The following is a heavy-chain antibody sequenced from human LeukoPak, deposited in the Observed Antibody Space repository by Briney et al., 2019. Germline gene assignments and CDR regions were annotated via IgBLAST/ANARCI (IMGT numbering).Heavy chain of an antibody. CDR2: ISSSSSTI. CDR3: ATGYSYGFDY. J-gene: IGHJ4*02. CDR1: GFTFSSYS. Sequence: GGSLRLSCAASGFTFSSYSMNWVRQASGKGLEWVSYISSSSSTIYYADSVKGRFTISRDNAKNSLYLQMNSLRAEDTAVYYCATGYSYGFDYWGQGTLVTVSS. D-gene: IGHD5-18*01. V-gene: IGHV3-48*01.